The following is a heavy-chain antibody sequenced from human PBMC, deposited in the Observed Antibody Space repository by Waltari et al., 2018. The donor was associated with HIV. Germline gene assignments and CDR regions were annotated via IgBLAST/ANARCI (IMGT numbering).Heavy chain of an antibody. D-gene: IGHD2-21*02. CDR2: IIPILGIA. Sequence: QVQLVQSGAEVKKPGSSVKVSCKASGGTFSSYTISWVRQAAGQGLEWMGRIIPILGIANYAQKFQGRVTITADKSTSTAYMELSSLRSEDTAVYYCARVSGAYCGGDCPYFDYWGQGTLVTVSS. CDR1: GGTFSSYT. CDR3: ARVSGAYCGGDCPYFDY. V-gene: IGHV1-69*02. J-gene: IGHJ4*02.